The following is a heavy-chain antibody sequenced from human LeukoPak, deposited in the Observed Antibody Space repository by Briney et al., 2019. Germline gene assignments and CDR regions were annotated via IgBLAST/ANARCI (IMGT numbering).Heavy chain of an antibody. J-gene: IGHJ3*02. D-gene: IGHD3-3*01. Sequence: GGPLRLPCRLSDFTLRSYGMNWPPRSPGKGREGGSYLSRRSSIRYYADSVKGRFTISRDNTKNSLYLQMNSLRAEDTAVYYCARDRGEYYDFWSGDAFDIWGQGTMVTVSS. CDR3: ARDRGEYYDFWSGDAFDI. V-gene: IGHV3-48*04. CDR2: LSRRSSIR. CDR1: DFTLRSYG.